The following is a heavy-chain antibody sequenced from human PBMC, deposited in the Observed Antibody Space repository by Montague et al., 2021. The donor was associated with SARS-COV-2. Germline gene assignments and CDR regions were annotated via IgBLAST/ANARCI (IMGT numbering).Heavy chain of an antibody. Sequence: SETLSLTCTVSGGSISSSSYYWGWIRQPPGKGLEWIGSIYYSGSTYYNPSLKSRVTISVDTSKNQFSLKLTSVTAADTAVYYCARQPVVLWFGEFFRGGGMDVWGQGTTVTVSS. D-gene: IGHD3-10*01. V-gene: IGHV4-39*01. J-gene: IGHJ6*02. CDR2: IYYSGST. CDR1: GGSISSSSYY. CDR3: ARQPVVLWFGEFFRGGGMDV.